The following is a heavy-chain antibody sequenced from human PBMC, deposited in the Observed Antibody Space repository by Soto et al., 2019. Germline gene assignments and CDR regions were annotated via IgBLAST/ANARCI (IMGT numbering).Heavy chain of an antibody. J-gene: IGHJ6*02. CDR1: GFTFSSYA. CDR2: ISGSGGST. D-gene: IGHD1-1*01. V-gene: IGHV3-23*01. Sequence: PGGSLILSCAASGFTFSSYAMSWVRQAPGKGLEWVSAISGSGGSTYYADSVKGRFTISRDNSKKMLYLQMNSLRADDTALYYCARGNMDVWGQGTTVTVSS. CDR3: ARGNMDV.